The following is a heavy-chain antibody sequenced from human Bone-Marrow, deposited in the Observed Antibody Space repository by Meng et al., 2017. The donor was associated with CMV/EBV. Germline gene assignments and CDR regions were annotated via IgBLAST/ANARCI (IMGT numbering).Heavy chain of an antibody. CDR3: AREDIVVVPAAPDY. Sequence: ASVKVSCKASGYTFTSYGISWVRQAPGQGLEWMGWISAYNGNTNYAQKLQGRVTMTTDTSTSTAYMELRSLRSDDTAGYYCAREDIVVVPAAPDYWGQGTLVTVSS. D-gene: IGHD2-2*01. CDR2: ISAYNGNT. J-gene: IGHJ4*02. CDR1: GYTFTSYG. V-gene: IGHV1-18*01.